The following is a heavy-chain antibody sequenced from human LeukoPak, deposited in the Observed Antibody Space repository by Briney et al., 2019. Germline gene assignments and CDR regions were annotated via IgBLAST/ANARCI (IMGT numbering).Heavy chain of an antibody. CDR1: GXSISSYY. Sequence: SETLSLTCTVSGXSISSYYWTWIRQPPGKGLEWIGNIHDSGSTNYNPSLKSRVTISLDTSRNQFSLTLSSVTAADTAVYYCATVGTSFVDYWGQGTLVTVSS. V-gene: IGHV4-59*01. D-gene: IGHD1-26*01. CDR2: IHDSGST. CDR3: ATVGTSFVDY. J-gene: IGHJ4*02.